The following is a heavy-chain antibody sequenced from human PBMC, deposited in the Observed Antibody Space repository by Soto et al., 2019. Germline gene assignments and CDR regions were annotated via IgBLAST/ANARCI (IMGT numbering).Heavy chain of an antibody. CDR2: ISGSGTSR. D-gene: IGHD6-6*01. J-gene: IGHJ4*02. V-gene: IGHV3-23*01. CDR1: EFTLSKSA. Sequence: EVQLLESGGGFVQPGGSLRLSCAASEFTLSKSAMSWVRQAPGKGLEWVSCISGSGTSRYYADSVKGRFAISRDNSKNILYLQLSSLRAEDTALYYCAKYRGEYCSSVTDYWGQGALVTVSS. CDR3: AKYRGEYCSSVTDY.